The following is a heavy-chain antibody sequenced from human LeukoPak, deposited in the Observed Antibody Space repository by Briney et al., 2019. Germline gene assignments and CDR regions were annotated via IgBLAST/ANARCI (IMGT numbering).Heavy chain of an antibody. CDR2: ASDGGRDT. V-gene: IGHV3-23*01. CDR1: GFTFSTYA. Sequence: GGSLRLSCAASGFTFSTYAMSWVRQAPGKGLDRVSTASDGGRDTHYADSVKGRFTISRDNSKNTLYLQMNSLRAEDTAVLYCAKVRGDCSSTSCYEDYFDYWGQGTLVTVSS. D-gene: IGHD2-2*01. J-gene: IGHJ4*02. CDR3: AKVRGDCSSTSCYEDYFDY.